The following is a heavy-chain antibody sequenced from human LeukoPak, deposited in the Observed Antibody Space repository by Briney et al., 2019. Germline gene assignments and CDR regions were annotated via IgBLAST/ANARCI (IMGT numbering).Heavy chain of an antibody. J-gene: IGHJ6*04. Sequence: ASVKVSCKASGGTFSSYAISWVRQAPGQGLEWMGGIIPIFGTANYAQKFQGRVTITADESTSTAYMEPSSLRSEDTAVYYCARGGDIVVVPAAMGIPYYYYGMDVWGKGTTVTVSS. CDR1: GGTFSSYA. CDR2: IIPIFGTA. V-gene: IGHV1-69*13. D-gene: IGHD2-2*01. CDR3: ARGGDIVVVPAAMGIPYYYYGMDV.